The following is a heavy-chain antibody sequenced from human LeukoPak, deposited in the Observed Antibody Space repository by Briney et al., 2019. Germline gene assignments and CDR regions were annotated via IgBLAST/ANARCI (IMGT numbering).Heavy chain of an antibody. CDR3: ARDLTGKYYIAY. CDR2: MGSPGTNS. D-gene: IGHD2-8*02. Sequence: GGSLRLSCATSGYIFSIFGTHSVRHARGGGVEWVAFMGSPGTNSYSADSVECRFTISRDNSKNTVHLQMNSLRAAYTTLYSSARDLTGKYYIAYWGQGTLVTVSP. CDR1: GYIFSIFG. V-gene: IGHV3-30*02. J-gene: IGHJ4*02.